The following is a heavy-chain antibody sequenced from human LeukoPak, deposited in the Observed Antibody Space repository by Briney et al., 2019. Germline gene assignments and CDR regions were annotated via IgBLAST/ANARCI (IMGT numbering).Heavy chain of an antibody. D-gene: IGHD4-17*01. CDR2: ISYDGSNK. V-gene: IGHV3-30*03. J-gene: IGHJ3*02. Sequence: GRSLRLSCAASGFTFSSYGMHWVRQAPGKGLEWVAVISYDGSNKYYADSVKGRFTISRDNSKNTLYLQMNSLRAEDTAVYYSAYGDYRSGAFDTWGQGTMVTVSS. CDR3: AYGDYRSGAFDT. CDR1: GFTFSSYG.